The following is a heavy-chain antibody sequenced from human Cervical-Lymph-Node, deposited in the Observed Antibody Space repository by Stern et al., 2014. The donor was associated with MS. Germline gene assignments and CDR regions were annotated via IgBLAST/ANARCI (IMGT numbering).Heavy chain of an antibody. CDR1: GGSISSGGYY. CDR3: ARVSYDFWSGYYPVDY. Sequence: QVQLVESGPGLVKPSQTLSLTCTVSGGSISSGGYYWSWIRQHPGKGLEWIGYIYYSGSTYYNPSLKSRVTISVDTSKNQFSLKLSSVTAADTAVYYCARVSYDFWSGYYPVDYWGQGTLVTVSS. V-gene: IGHV4-31*03. CDR2: IYYSGST. D-gene: IGHD3-3*01. J-gene: IGHJ4*02.